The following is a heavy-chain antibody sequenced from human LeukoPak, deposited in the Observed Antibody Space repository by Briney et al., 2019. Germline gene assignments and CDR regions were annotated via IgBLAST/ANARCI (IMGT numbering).Heavy chain of an antibody. J-gene: IGHJ4*02. CDR3: ARDRYGYYFDY. CDR1: GGSISSYY. V-gene: IGHV4-59*01. Sequence: AETLSLTCTVSGGSISSYYWSWIRQPPGKGLEWIGYIYYSGSTNYNPSLKSRVTISVDTSKNQFSLKLSSVTAADTAVYYCARDRYGYYFDYWGQGTLVTVSS. D-gene: IGHD4-17*01. CDR2: IYYSGST.